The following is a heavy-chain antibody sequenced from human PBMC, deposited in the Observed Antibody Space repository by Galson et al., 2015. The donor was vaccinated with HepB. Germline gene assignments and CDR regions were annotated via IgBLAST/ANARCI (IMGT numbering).Heavy chain of an antibody. CDR2: IYNSGST. Sequence: SETLSLTCAVSGFSIRSGYYWGWIRQPPGKGLEWIGGIYNSGSTYYNPSLKSRVTISLDTSKNQFSLRLSSVTAADTAVYYCASYCSGGRCYLGYNWFDPWGQGTLVTVSS. J-gene: IGHJ5*02. D-gene: IGHD2-15*01. CDR3: ASYCSGGRCYLGYNWFDP. V-gene: IGHV4-38-2*01. CDR1: GFSIRSGYY.